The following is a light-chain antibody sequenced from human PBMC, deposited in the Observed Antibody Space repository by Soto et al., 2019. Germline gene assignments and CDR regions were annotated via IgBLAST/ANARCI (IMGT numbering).Light chain of an antibody. CDR2: EIF. Sequence: QSVLTQPPSASGSPGQSVTISCTGTGSDIGGYDYVSWYQHHPGRAPKLIIYEIFRRPSGVPDRFSGSKSGDTASLTVSGLQADDEADYYCSSYAGSINLVFGGGTKLTVL. CDR3: SSYAGSINLV. J-gene: IGLJ3*02. CDR1: GSDIGGYDY. V-gene: IGLV2-8*01.